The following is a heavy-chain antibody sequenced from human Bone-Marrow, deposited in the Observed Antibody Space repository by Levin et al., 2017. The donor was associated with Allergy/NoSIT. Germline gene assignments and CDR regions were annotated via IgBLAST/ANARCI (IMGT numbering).Heavy chain of an antibody. CDR3: ARGDSGGYYYAFYYYYGMDG. CDR1: GFTFSSYW. Sequence: GGSLRLSCAASGFTFSSYWMHWVRQAPGKGLVWVSRINSDGSSTSYADSVKGRFTISRDNAKNTLYLQMNSLRAEDTAVYYCARGDSGGYYYAFYYYYGMDGWGQGTTVTVSS. CDR2: INSDGSST. V-gene: IGHV3-74*01. J-gene: IGHJ6*02. D-gene: IGHD3-22*01.